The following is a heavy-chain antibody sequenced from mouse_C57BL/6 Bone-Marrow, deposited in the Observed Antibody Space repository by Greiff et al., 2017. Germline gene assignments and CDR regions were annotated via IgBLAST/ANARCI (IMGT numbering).Heavy chain of an antibody. V-gene: IGHV5-6*01. Sequence: EVQGVESGGDLVKPGGSLKLSCAASGFTFSSYGMSWVRQTPDKRLEWVATISSGGSYTYYPDSVKGRFTISRDKAKNTLYLQMSSLKSEDTAMYYCARRCLDYWGQGTTLTVSS. J-gene: IGHJ2*01. CDR1: GFTFSSYG. CDR3: ARRCLDY. CDR2: ISSGGSYT.